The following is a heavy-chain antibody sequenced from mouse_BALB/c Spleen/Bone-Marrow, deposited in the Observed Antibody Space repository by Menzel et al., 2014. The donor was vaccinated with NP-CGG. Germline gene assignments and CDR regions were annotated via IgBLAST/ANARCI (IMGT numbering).Heavy chain of an antibody. Sequence: EVQLQQSGAELVKPGASVKLSGTASGFNFKDTYMPCAKKRPEQGLEWTGRIHPANGNTKYDPKFPGKAAISANTASNPACLQLSSLTSEDTVAYYCARWEYYAMDYWGHGASAAVTS. CDR3: ARWEYYAMDY. CDR2: IHPANGNT. J-gene: IGHJ4*01. D-gene: IGHD4-1*01. V-gene: IGHV14-3*02. CDR1: GFNFKDTY.